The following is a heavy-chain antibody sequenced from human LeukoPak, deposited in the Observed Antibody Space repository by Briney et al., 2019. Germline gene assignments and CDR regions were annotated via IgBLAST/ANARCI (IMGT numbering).Heavy chain of an antibody. CDR3: ARDQWIQPWSGFDY. D-gene: IGHD5-18*01. Sequence: SETLSLTCAVYGGSFSGYYWSWIRQPPGKGLEWIGEINHSGSTNYNPSLKSRVTISVDTSKNQFSLKLSSVTAADTAVYYCARDQWIQPWSGFDYWGQGTLVTVSS. CDR1: GGSFSGYY. CDR2: INHSGST. V-gene: IGHV4-34*01. J-gene: IGHJ4*02.